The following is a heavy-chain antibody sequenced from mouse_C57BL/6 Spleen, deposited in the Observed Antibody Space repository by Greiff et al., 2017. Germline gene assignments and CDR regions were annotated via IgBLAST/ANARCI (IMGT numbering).Heavy chain of an antibody. V-gene: IGHV5-17*01. CDR2: ISRGSSTI. D-gene: IGHD1-1*02. CDR1: GFTFSDYG. Sequence: EVQLQESGGGLVKPGASLKLSCAASGFTFSDYGMHWVRQAPEKGLEWVAYISRGSSTIYYADTVKGRFTISRDTAKNTLFLQLTSLRSEDTAMYYCANLWPFAYWGQGTLVTVSA. J-gene: IGHJ3*01. CDR3: ANLWPFAY.